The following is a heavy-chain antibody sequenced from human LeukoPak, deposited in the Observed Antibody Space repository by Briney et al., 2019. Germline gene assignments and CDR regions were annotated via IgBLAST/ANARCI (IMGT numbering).Heavy chain of an antibody. J-gene: IGHJ4*02. CDR1: GFTFSSYG. CDR2: IRYDGSNK. Sequence: GASLRLSCAASGFTFSSYGMHWVRQAPGKGLEWVAFIRYDGSNKYYAGSVKGRFTISRDNSKNTLYLQMNSLRAEDTAVYYCAREDPGIAAAGFDYWGQGTLVTVSS. V-gene: IGHV3-30*02. D-gene: IGHD6-13*01. CDR3: AREDPGIAAAGFDY.